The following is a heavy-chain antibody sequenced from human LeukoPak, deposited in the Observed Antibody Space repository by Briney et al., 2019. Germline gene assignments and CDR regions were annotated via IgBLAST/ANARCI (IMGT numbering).Heavy chain of an antibody. Sequence: GASVKVSCKASGGTFSSYAISWVRQAPGQGLEWMGIINPSGGSTSYAQKFQGRVTMTRDTSTSTVYMELSSLRSEDTAVYYCARDQGAARYYFDYWGQGTLVTVSS. CDR3: ARDQGAARYYFDY. J-gene: IGHJ4*02. CDR2: INPSGGST. CDR1: GGTFSSYA. D-gene: IGHD6-6*01. V-gene: IGHV1-46*01.